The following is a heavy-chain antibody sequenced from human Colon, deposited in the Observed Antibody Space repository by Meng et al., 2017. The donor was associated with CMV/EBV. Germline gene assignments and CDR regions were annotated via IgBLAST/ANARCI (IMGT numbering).Heavy chain of an antibody. V-gene: IGHV1-2*02. CDR3: VRESWYFDF. Sequence: QLDLVQSGTEVKKPGASVKVSCKTSGYTFAANHLHWVRQAPGQGLEWMGWIYPQDGGTYFAQKFQDRVTLTRDTSITTAYMELSGLTSDDTAIYYCVRESWYFDFWGEGTLVTVSS. J-gene: IGHJ4*02. CDR2: IYPQDGGT. D-gene: IGHD6-13*01. CDR1: GYTFAANH.